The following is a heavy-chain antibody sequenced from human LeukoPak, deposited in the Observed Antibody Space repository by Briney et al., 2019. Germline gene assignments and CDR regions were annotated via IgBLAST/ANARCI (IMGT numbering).Heavy chain of an antibody. CDR3: ARDMTGPVDY. J-gene: IGHJ4*02. D-gene: IGHD3-9*01. V-gene: IGHV3-74*01. CDR2: INPDGSYT. CDR1: GFTFMSNW. Sequence: SGGSLRLSCAASGFTFMSNWMHWVRQAPGKGLVWVSRINPDGSYTSYADSVKGRFTISRDNAKNTLYLQMNSLRAEETAAYYCARDMTGPVDYWGQGTLVTVSS.